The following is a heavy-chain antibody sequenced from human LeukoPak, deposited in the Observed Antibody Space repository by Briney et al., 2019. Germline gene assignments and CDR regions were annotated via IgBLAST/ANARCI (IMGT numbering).Heavy chain of an antibody. CDR1: GGSVSSGSYY. CDR2: IYYSGST. Sequence: SETLSLTCTVSGGSVSSGSYYWSWIRQPPGKGLEWIGYIYYSGSTNYNPSLKSRVTISVDTSKNQFSLKLSSVTAADTAVYYCARDRDGTNWFDPWGQGTLATVSS. V-gene: IGHV4-61*01. J-gene: IGHJ5*02. D-gene: IGHD1-26*01. CDR3: ARDRDGTNWFDP.